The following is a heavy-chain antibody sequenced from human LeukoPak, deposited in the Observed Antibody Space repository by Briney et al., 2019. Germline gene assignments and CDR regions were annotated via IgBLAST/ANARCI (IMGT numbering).Heavy chain of an antibody. CDR3: ARDPFMSIAADRTFDY. CDR1: GGSISSSNW. Sequence: SETLSLTCAVSGGSISSSNWWSWVRQPPGKGLEWIGEIYHSGSTNYDPSLKSRVTISVDKSKNQFSLKLSSVTAADTAVYYCARDPFMSIAADRTFDYWGQGTLVTVSS. CDR2: IYHSGST. J-gene: IGHJ4*02. V-gene: IGHV4-4*02. D-gene: IGHD6-13*01.